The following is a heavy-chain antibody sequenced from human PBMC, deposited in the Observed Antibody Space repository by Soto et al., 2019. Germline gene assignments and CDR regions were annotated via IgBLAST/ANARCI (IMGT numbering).Heavy chain of an antibody. D-gene: IGHD2-2*01. CDR1: GFSLSTSGVG. V-gene: IGHV2-5*02. CDR3: AHSRVAPNLDIVVVPAAKYYYYYYYMDV. Sequence: SGPTLVKPTQTLTLTCTFSGFSLSTSGVGVGWIRQPPGKALEWLALIYWDDDKRYSPSLKSRLTITKDTSKNQVVLTMTNMDPVDTATYYCAHSRVAPNLDIVVVPAAKYYYYYYYMDVWGKGTTVTVSS. CDR2: IYWDDDK. J-gene: IGHJ6*03.